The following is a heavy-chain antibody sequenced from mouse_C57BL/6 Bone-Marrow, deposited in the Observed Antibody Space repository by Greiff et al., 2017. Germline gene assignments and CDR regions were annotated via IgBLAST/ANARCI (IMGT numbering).Heavy chain of an antibody. D-gene: IGHD2-2*01. CDR2: INPYNGGT. J-gene: IGHJ2*01. CDR1: GYTFTDYY. V-gene: IGHV1-19*01. CDR3: QSTMVRKGFDY. Sequence: VQLKESGPVLVKPGASVKMSCKASGYTFTDYYMNWVKQSHGKSLEWIGVINPYNGGTSYNQKFKGKATLTVDKSSSTAYMELNSLTSEDSAVYYCQSTMVRKGFDYWGQGTTLTVSS.